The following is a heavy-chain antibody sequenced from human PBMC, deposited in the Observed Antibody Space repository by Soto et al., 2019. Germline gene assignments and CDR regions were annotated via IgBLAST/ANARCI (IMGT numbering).Heavy chain of an antibody. D-gene: IGHD6-13*01. V-gene: IGHV1-8*01. CDR3: ARGGWGIAAVLGYYYYYMDV. CDR2: MNPNSGNT. J-gene: IGHJ6*03. Sequence: ASVKVSCKASGYTFTSYDINWVRQATGQGLEWMGWMNPNSGNTGYAQKFQGRVTMTRNTSISTAYMELSSLRSEDTAVYYCARGGWGIAAVLGYYYYYMDVWGKGTTVTVSS. CDR1: GYTFTSYD.